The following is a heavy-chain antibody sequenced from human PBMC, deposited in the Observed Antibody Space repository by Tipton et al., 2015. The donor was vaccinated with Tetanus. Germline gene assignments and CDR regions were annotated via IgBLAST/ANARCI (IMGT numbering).Heavy chain of an antibody. CDR3: ARGGRDAYNNPLGAFDV. CDR1: GASISSSRRFD. J-gene: IGHJ3*01. CDR2: ISHSGSS. D-gene: IGHD5-24*01. V-gene: IGHV4-39*07. Sequence: LRLSCTVSGASISSSRRFDCGWIRQSPGKGLEWIGEISHSGSSSYSPSLKSRVTISVDTSKNQFSLRLRSVAAADTAVYYCARGGRDAYNNPLGAFDVWGRGTTVTVSS.